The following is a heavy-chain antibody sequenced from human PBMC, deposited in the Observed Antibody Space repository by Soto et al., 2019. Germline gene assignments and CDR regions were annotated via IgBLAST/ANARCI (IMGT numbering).Heavy chain of an antibody. CDR2: ISAYNGNT. CDR1: GYTFTSYG. V-gene: IGHV1-18*01. J-gene: IGHJ6*02. CDR3: ARNLGYCSGGSCSLYYYYCMDV. Sequence: QVQLVQSGAEVKKPGASVKVSCKASGYTFTSYGISWVRQAPGQGLEWMGWISAYNGNTNYAQKLQGRVTMTTDTSTSTAYMELRSLRSDDTAVYYCARNLGYCSGGSCSLYYYYCMDVWGQGTTVTDSS. D-gene: IGHD2-15*01.